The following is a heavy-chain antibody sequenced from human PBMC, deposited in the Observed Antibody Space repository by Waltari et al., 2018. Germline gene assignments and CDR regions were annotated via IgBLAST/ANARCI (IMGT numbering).Heavy chain of an antibody. Sequence: QLQLQESGPGLVKPSETLSLTCTVSGGSISSSSYYWGWIRQPPGKGLEWIGSIYYSGRTYYNPSLKSRVTISVDTSKNQFSLKLSSVTAADTAVYYCARLLWFGELSQFDYWGQGTLVTVSS. D-gene: IGHD3-10*01. CDR3: ARLLWFGELSQFDY. CDR2: IYYSGRT. J-gene: IGHJ4*02. V-gene: IGHV4-39*01. CDR1: GGSISSSSYY.